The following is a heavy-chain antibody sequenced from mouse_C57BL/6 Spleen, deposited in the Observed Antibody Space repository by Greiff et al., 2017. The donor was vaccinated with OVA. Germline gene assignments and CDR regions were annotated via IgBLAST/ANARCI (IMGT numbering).Heavy chain of an antibody. D-gene: IGHD2-4*01. CDR1: GYAFTNYL. J-gene: IGHJ4*01. V-gene: IGHV1-54*01. CDR2: INPGSGGT. CDR3: ARENDYDGDYYAMDY. Sequence: VQLQQSGAELVRPGTSVKVSCKASGYAFTNYLIEWVKQRPGQGLEWIGVINPGSGGTNNNEKFKGKATLTADKSSSTAYMQLSSLTSEDSAVYFCARENDYDGDYYAMDYWGQGTSVTVSS.